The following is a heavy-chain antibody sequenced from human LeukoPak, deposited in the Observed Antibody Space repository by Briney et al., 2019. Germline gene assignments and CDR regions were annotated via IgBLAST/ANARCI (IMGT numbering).Heavy chain of an antibody. V-gene: IGHV3-48*01. CDR2: ITSTSSII. J-gene: IGHJ4*02. CDR1: GFTFSNYN. Sequence: PGGSLRLSCAASGFTFSNYNMNWVRQPPGKGREWMSYITSTSSIILYADSVKGRFTVSRDNAKNSLYLQVNSLRAEDTAVYYCATAKNDYWGQGTLVTVSS. CDR3: ATAKNDY.